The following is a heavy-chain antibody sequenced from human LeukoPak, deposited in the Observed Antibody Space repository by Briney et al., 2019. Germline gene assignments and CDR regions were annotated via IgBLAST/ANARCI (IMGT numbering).Heavy chain of an antibody. Sequence: GGSLRLSCEASGFTVSSNYMNWVRQAPGKGLEWVSIIYSGGDTFYADSVKGRFTISRHNSENTVYLQMNSLRTEDTAVYYCARVHYYYDSSGLDYWDQGTLVTVSS. V-gene: IGHV3-53*04. CDR2: IYSGGDT. J-gene: IGHJ4*02. CDR3: ARVHYYYDSSGLDY. CDR1: GFTVSSNY. D-gene: IGHD3-22*01.